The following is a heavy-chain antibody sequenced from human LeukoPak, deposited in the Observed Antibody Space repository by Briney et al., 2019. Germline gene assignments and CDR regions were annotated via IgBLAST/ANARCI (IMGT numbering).Heavy chain of an antibody. Sequence: GGSLRLSCAASGFTFSTNWKHWVRQAPGKGLVWVSLINSDGSSTRYADSVKGRFTISRDNAKNTLYLQMNSLRAEDTAVYYCARDLSGSLDYWGQGTLVTVSS. V-gene: IGHV3-74*01. CDR3: ARDLSGSLDY. CDR1: GFTFSTNW. J-gene: IGHJ4*02. CDR2: INSDGSST. D-gene: IGHD1-26*01.